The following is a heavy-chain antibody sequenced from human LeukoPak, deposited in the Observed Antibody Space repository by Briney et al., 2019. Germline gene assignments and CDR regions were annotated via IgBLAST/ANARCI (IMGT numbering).Heavy chain of an antibody. V-gene: IGHV4-59*01. CDR1: GGSISSYY. D-gene: IGHD2-15*01. J-gene: IGHJ6*03. CDR2: IYYGGST. Sequence: SETLSLTCTVSGGSISSYYWSWIRQPPGKGLEWIGYIYYGGSTNYNPSLKSRVTISVDTSKNQFSLKLSSVTAADTAVYYCARDSPDCSGGSCYPYYYYYYMDVWGKGTTVTVSS. CDR3: ARDSPDCSGGSCYPYYYYYYMDV.